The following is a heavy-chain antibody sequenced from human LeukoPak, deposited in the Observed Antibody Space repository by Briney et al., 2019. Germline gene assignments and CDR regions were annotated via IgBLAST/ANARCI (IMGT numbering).Heavy chain of an antibody. CDR3: AKWAGDLLWFGESKGYYFDY. CDR2: ISGSGGST. CDR1: GFTFSCYA. D-gene: IGHD3-10*01. Sequence: GGSLRLSCAASGFTFSCYAMSWVPQAPGKGLEWVSAISGSGGSTYYADSVKGRFTISRDNSKNTLYLQMNSLRAEDTAVYYCAKWAGDLLWFGESKGYYFDYWGQGTLVTVSS. J-gene: IGHJ4*02. V-gene: IGHV3-23*01.